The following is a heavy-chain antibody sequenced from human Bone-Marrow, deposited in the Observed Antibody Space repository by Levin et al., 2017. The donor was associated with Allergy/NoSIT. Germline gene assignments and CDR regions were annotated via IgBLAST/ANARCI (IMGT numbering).Heavy chain of an antibody. CDR3: AKDSTADY. J-gene: IGHJ4*02. V-gene: IGHV3-30*18. CDR2: ISYDGSNK. CDR1: GFTFSSYG. Sequence: GGSLRLSCAASGFTFSSYGMHWVRQAPGKGLEWVAVISYDGSNKYYADSVKGRFTISRDNSKNTLYLQMNSLRAEDTAVYYCAKDSTADYWGQGTLVTVSS.